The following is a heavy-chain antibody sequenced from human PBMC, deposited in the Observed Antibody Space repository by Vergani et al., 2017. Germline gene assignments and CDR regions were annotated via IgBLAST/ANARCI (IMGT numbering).Heavy chain of an antibody. CDR2: IYYSGST. CDR1: GGSISSSSYY. D-gene: IGHD3-22*01. J-gene: IGHJ5*02. CDR3: ARGYYYDSSGYYFGTDVNWFDP. Sequence: QLQLQESGPGLVKPSETLSLTCIVSGGSISSSSYYWGWIRQPPGKGLEWIGSIYYSGSTYYNPSLKSRITISVDTSKNQFSLRLSSVTAADTAVYYCARGYYYDSSGYYFGTDVNWFDPWGQGTLVTVSS. V-gene: IGHV4-39*01.